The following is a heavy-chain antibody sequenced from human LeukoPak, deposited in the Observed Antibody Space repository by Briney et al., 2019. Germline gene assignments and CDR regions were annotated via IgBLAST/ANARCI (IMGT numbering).Heavy chain of an antibody. V-gene: IGHV4-59*01. CDR1: GDPITGYY. CDR3: ARALDTWSALDY. Sequence: PSETLSLTCTVSGDPITGYYWTWVRQPPGKGLEWIGYVYHTGTSNYNPSVRSRITMSVDTSKNQYSMKLTSVTAADTAVYFCARALDTWSALDYWGLGTLVTVSS. D-gene: IGHD5-18*01. J-gene: IGHJ4*02. CDR2: VYHTGTS.